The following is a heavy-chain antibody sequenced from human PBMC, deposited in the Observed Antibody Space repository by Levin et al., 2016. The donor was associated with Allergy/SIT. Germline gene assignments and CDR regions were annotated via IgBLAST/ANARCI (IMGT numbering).Heavy chain of an antibody. CDR1: GGSVSSGSYY. V-gene: IGHV4-61*01. Sequence: SETLSLTCTVSGGSVSSGSYYWSWIRQPPGKGLEWIGYIYYSGSTNYNPSLKSRVTISVDTSKNQFSLKLSSVTAADTAVYYCARVFGDNGVPFDYWGRGTLVTVSS. CDR3: ARVFGDNGVPFDY. J-gene: IGHJ4*02. CDR2: IYYSGST. D-gene: IGHD2-8*01.